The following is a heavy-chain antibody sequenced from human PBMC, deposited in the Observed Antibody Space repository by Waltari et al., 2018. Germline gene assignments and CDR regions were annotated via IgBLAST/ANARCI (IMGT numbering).Heavy chain of an antibody. V-gene: IGHV4-34*01. D-gene: IGHD3-3*01. J-gene: IGHJ4*02. CDR2: INHSGST. Sequence: QVQLQQWGAGLLKPSETLSLTCAVYGGSFSCYYWSWIRQPPGKGLEWIGEINHSGSTNYNPSLKSRVTISVDTSKNQFSLKLSSVTAADTAVYYCARRRITIFGVVTHYFDYWGQGTLVTVSS. CDR3: ARRRITIFGVVTHYFDY. CDR1: GGSFSCYY.